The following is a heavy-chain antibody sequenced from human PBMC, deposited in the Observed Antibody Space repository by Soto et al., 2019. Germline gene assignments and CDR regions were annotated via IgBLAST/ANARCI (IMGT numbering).Heavy chain of an antibody. J-gene: IGHJ4*02. D-gene: IGHD3-22*01. Sequence: QLQLQESGSRLVKPSQTLSLTCAVSGDSISNGGYSWNWIRQPPGKGLEWIGYIYHSGGTDYNPSLKSRVTFTVDSSNNQFSLKLNSVTAADTAVYYCARDSRSGYYLEYWGQGTLVTVSS. CDR1: GDSISNGGYS. V-gene: IGHV4-30-2*01. CDR3: ARDSRSGYYLEY. CDR2: IYHSGGT.